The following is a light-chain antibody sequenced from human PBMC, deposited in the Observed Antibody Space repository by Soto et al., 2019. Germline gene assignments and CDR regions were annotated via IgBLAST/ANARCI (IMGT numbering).Light chain of an antibody. Sequence: EIVLTQSPATLSLSPGERATLSCRASQSVSSYLAWYQQKPGQAPRLLIYDASNRANGIPARFSSSGSGTAFTPNNSSLKPEDFAVYYCQQRSNWPPLMYTFGQGTKLEIK. J-gene: IGKJ2*01. CDR1: QSVSSY. CDR3: QQRSNWPPLMYT. V-gene: IGKV3-11*01. CDR2: DAS.